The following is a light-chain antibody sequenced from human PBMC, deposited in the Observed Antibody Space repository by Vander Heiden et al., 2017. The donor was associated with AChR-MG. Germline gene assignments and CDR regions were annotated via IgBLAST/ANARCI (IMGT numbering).Light chain of an antibody. CDR1: SSDVGGYNY. J-gene: IGLJ3*02. Sequence: QSALTQPASVSGSPGQSITISSTGTSSDVGGYNYVSWYQQHPGKAPRLMIYDVSNRPSGISNRFSGSKSGNTASLTISGLQAEDEADYYCTSDTSSTTWVFGGGTKLTVL. CDR2: DVS. V-gene: IGLV2-14*01. CDR3: TSDTSSTTWV.